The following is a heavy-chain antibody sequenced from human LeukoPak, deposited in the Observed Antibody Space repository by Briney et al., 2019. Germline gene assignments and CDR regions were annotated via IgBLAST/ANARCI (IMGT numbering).Heavy chain of an antibody. D-gene: IGHD6-19*01. J-gene: IGHJ4*02. CDR1: GFTFSDYY. CDR3: ARDPGRSGWDY. V-gene: IGHV3-7*01. CDR2: IRHDESEI. Sequence: GGSLRLSCAASGFTFSDYYMSWIRQPPGKGLEWVANIRHDESEIYYVDSVKGRFTISRDNAKDSLFLQMNSLRAEDTAVYYCARDPGRSGWDYWGQGALVTVSS.